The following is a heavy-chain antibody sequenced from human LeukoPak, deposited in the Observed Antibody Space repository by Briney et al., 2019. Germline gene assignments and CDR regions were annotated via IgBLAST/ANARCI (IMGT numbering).Heavy chain of an antibody. CDR3: AREGAAQLWSYFDY. J-gene: IGHJ4*02. Sequence: SETLSLTCTVSGGSISSSSYYWGWIRQPPGKGLEWTGSIYYSGSTYYNPSLKSRVTISVDTSKNQFSLKLSSVTAADTAVYYCAREGAAQLWSYFDYWGQGTLVTVSS. D-gene: IGHD5-18*01. CDR2: IYYSGST. V-gene: IGHV4-39*02. CDR1: GGSISSSSYY.